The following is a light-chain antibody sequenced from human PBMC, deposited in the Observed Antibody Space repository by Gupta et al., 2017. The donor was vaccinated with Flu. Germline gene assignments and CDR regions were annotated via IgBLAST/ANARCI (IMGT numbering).Light chain of an antibody. CDR1: SSDVGGNDY. CDR2: EVS. J-gene: IGLJ1*01. V-gene: IGLV2-8*01. Sequence: VTISVTGTSSDVGGNDYFSWYQQHPGKAPKLMIYEVSHRPSGVPDRFSGSKSGNTASLTVPGLQAEDEADYYCSSHGGSNKFYVFGTGTKVTVL. CDR3: SSHGGSNKFYV.